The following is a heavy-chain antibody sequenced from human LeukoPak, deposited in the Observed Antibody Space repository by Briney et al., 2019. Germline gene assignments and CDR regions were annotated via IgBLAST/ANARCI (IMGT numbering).Heavy chain of an antibody. CDR2: IYTSGST. Sequence: SQTLSLTCTVSGGSISSGSYYWSWIRQPAGKGLEWIGRIYTSGSTNYNPSLKSRVTISVDTSKNQFSLKLSSVTAADTAVYYCARLYQGKRPPDYWGQGTLVTVSS. CDR3: ARLYQGKRPPDY. CDR1: GGSISSGSYY. J-gene: IGHJ4*02. D-gene: IGHD6-25*01. V-gene: IGHV4-61*02.